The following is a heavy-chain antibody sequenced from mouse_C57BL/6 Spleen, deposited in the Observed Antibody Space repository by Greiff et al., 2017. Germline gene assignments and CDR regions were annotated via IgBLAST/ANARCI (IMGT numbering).Heavy chain of an antibody. D-gene: IGHD1-1*01. CDR2: FHPYNDDT. J-gene: IGHJ1*03. CDR3: ERGRGFITTALATAEGYFDV. CDR1: GYTFTTYP. V-gene: IGHV1-47*01. Sequence: QVHVKQSGAELVKPGASVKMSCKASGYTFTTYPIEWMKQNHGKSLEWIGNFHPYNDDTKYNEKFKGKATLTVEKSSSTVYLELSRLTSDDSAVYYCERGRGFITTALATAEGYFDVWGTGTTVTVSS.